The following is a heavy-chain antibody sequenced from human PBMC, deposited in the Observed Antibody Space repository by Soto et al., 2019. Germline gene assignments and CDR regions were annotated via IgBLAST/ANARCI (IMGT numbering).Heavy chain of an antibody. CDR2: ISAYNGNT. V-gene: IGHV1-18*01. D-gene: IGHD3-22*01. CDR3: ARGAYYYDSSGYWFDP. J-gene: IGHJ5*02. CDR1: GYTLTSYG. Sequence: ASVKVSCKASGYTLTSYGISWVRQAPGQGLEWMGWISAYNGNTNYAQKLQGRVTMTTDTSTSTAYMELRSLRSDDTAVYYCARGAYYYDSSGYWFDPWGQGTLVTVSS.